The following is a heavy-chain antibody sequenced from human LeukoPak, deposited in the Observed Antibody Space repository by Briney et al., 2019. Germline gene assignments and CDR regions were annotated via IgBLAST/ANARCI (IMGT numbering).Heavy chain of an antibody. CDR1: GFIFSNYA. V-gene: IGHV3-23*01. CDR2: ISASGGNP. Sequence: GGSLRLSCAASGFIFSNYAMSWVRQAPGEGLEWVSGISASGGNPYYADSVKGRFTISRDNSENTLNLRMNSLRAEDTAVYYCAKARAGDITAAFNYWGQGTLVTVSS. CDR3: AKARAGDITAAFNY. D-gene: IGHD6-13*01. J-gene: IGHJ4*02.